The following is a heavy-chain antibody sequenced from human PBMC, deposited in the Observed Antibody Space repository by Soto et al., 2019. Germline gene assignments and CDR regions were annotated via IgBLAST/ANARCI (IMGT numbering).Heavy chain of an antibody. J-gene: IGHJ6*02. CDR3: ARDYEIAAAGTDGMDV. CDR1: GLTFSSYG. V-gene: IGHV3-33*01. Sequence: GGSLRLSCAASGLTFSSYGMHWVRQAPGKGLEWVAVIWYDGSNKYYADSVKGRFTISRDNSKNTLYLQMNSLRAEDTAVYYCARDYEIAAAGTDGMDVWGQGTTFTDSS. D-gene: IGHD6-13*01. CDR2: IWYDGSNK.